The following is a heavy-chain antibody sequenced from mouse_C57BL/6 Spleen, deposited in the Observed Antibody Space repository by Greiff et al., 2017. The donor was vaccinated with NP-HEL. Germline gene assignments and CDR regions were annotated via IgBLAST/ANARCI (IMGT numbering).Heavy chain of an antibody. CDR1: GFSLTSYG. J-gene: IGHJ4*01. CDR3: ANPYYSNPYAMDY. V-gene: IGHV2-2*01. D-gene: IGHD2-5*01. Sequence: VKLVESGPGLVQPSQSLSITCTVSGFSLTSYGVHWVRQSPGKGLEWLGVIWSGGSTDYNAAFISRLSISKDNSKSQVFFKMNRLQADDTAIYYCANPYYSNPYAMDYWGQGTSVTVSS. CDR2: IWSGGST.